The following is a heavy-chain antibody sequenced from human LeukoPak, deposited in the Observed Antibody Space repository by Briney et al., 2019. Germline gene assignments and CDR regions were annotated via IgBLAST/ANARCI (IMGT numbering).Heavy chain of an antibody. J-gene: IGHJ5*02. CDR1: GGSISSGGYY. CDR3: ARDPGQWLVLGRFDP. Sequence: SETLSLTCTVSGGSISSGGYYWSWIRQHPGKGLEWIGYIYYSGSTYYNPSLKSRVTISVDTSKNQFSLKLSSVTAADTAVYYCARDPGQWLVLGRFDPWGQGTLVTVSS. CDR2: IYYSGST. V-gene: IGHV4-31*03. D-gene: IGHD6-19*01.